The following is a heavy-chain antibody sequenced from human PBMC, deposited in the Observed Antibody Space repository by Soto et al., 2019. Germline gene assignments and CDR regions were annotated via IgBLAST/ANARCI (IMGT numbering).Heavy chain of an antibody. CDR1: GFTFSGFD. CDR3: ARGQEVGAHFFDS. D-gene: IGHD2-15*01. J-gene: IGHJ4*01. CDR2: IGTAGDT. Sequence: PGGSLRLSCEASGFTFSGFDMHWVRQPTGRGLEWVSTIGTAGDTYYAVSVKGRFTISRDNAKNSLSLQMNSLRAGDTAVYFCARGQEVGAHFFDSWGPGTPVTVSS. V-gene: IGHV3-13*01.